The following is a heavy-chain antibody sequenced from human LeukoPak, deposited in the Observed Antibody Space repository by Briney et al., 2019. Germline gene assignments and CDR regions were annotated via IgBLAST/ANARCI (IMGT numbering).Heavy chain of an antibody. CDR2: INPNSGGT. J-gene: IGHJ4*02. Sequence: GASVKVSCKASGYTFTGYYMHWVRQAPGQGLEWMGRINPNSGGTNYAQKFQGRVTMTRDTSISTAYMELSRLRSDDTAVYYCAGDWVNRWLGYCSSTSCAAFDYWGQGTLVTVSS. CDR1: GYTFTGYY. D-gene: IGHD2-2*01. V-gene: IGHV1-2*06. CDR3: AGDWVNRWLGYCSSTSCAAFDY.